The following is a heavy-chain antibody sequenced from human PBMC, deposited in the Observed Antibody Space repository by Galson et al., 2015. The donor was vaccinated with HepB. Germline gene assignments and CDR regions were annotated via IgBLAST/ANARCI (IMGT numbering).Heavy chain of an antibody. Sequence: SVKVSCKASGGTFSSYAISWVRQAPGQGLEWMGGIIPILGIANYAQKFQGRVTITTDTSTSTAYMELRSLRSDDTAVYYCAVSGWYEGFDIWGQGTMVTVSS. CDR1: GGTFSSYA. CDR3: AVSGWYEGFDI. CDR2: IIPILGIA. V-gene: IGHV1-69*10. J-gene: IGHJ3*02. D-gene: IGHD6-19*01.